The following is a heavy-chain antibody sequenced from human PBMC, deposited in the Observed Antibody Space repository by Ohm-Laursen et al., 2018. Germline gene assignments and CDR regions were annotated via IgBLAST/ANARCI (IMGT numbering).Heavy chain of an antibody. CDR2: ISGSGDTT. J-gene: IGHJ4*02. D-gene: IGHD3-9*01. CDR1: GFTFNSHG. V-gene: IGHV3-23*01. Sequence: SLRLSCAASGFTFNSHGINWVRQAPGKGLEWVSGISGSGDTTYYADSVKGRFTISRDNSRNTLDLQMNSLRVEDTALYYCARDIDWVAFDYWGQGTLVTVSS. CDR3: ARDIDWVAFDY.